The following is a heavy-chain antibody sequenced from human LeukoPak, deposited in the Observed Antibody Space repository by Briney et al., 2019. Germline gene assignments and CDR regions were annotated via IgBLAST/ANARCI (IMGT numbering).Heavy chain of an antibody. D-gene: IGHD5-18*01. V-gene: IGHV3-20*04. Sequence: GGSLRLSCAASGFTFSSYSMNWVRQAPGKGLEWVSGINWNGGSTGYADSVKGRFTISRDNAKNSLYLQMNSLRAEDTALYYCARDGGVDTAFSYWGQGTLVTVSS. J-gene: IGHJ4*02. CDR1: GFTFSSYS. CDR3: ARDGGVDTAFSY. CDR2: INWNGGST.